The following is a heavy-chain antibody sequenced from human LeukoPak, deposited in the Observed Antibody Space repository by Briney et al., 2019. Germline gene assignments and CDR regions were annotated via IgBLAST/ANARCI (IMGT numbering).Heavy chain of an antibody. CDR2: INSARSST. CDR3: ARLNSSGLRVFDY. V-gene: IGHV3-74*01. J-gene: IGHJ4*02. Sequence: GGSLRLSCAASGFTFSSYWMRWVRQAPGKGLVWVSRINSARSSTTYADSVKGRFTISRDNAKNTLYLQMNSLRAEDTAVYYCARLNSSGLRVFDYWGQGTLVSVSS. D-gene: IGHD2-21*01. CDR1: GFTFSSYW.